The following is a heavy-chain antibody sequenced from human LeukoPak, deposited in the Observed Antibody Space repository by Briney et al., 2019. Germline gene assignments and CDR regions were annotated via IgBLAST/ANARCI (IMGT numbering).Heavy chain of an antibody. Sequence: GGSLRLSCAASGFTVSSNYMSWVRQAPGKGLEWVSAISGSGGSTYYADSVKGRFTISRDNSKNTLYLQMNSLRAEDTAVYYCAKEVYCSGGSCYSLYYYYMDVWGKGTTVTVSS. D-gene: IGHD2-15*01. V-gene: IGHV3-23*01. CDR1: GFTVSSNY. CDR2: ISGSGGST. CDR3: AKEVYCSGGSCYSLYYYYMDV. J-gene: IGHJ6*03.